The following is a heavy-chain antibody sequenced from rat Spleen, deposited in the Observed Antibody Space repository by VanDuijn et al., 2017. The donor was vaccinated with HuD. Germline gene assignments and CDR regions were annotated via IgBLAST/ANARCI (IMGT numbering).Heavy chain of an antibody. Sequence: QVQLKESGPGLVQPSQTLSLTCTVSGLSLTSNSVSWIRQPPGKGLEWMGVIWSNGGTDYNSAIKSRLSISRDTSKSQVFLKMNSLQTEDTAMYFCARNAYNYDYVMDAWGQGASVTVSS. D-gene: IGHD1-5*01. CDR1: GLSLTSNS. J-gene: IGHJ4*01. CDR2: IWSNGGT. CDR3: ARNAYNYDYVMDA. V-gene: IGHV2-47*01.